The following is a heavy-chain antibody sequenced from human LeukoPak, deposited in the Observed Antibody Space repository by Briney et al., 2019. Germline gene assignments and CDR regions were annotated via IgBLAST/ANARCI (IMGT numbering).Heavy chain of an antibody. CDR2: IKGGGSEK. V-gene: IGHV3-7*01. D-gene: IGHD6-19*01. CDR1: GFSITNYW. CDR3: VRQAGVS. Sequence: GGSLRLSCAASGFSITNYWMTWVRQAPGKGLGCVANIKGGGSEKNYVDSVKGRFTISRDNAKNSLYLQMNSLRAEDTAVYYCVRQAGVSWGQGTLVTVSS. J-gene: IGHJ5*02.